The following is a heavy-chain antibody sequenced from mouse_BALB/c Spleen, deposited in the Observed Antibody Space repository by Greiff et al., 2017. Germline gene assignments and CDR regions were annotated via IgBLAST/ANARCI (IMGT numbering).Heavy chain of an antibody. CDR1: GFTFSSYT. V-gene: IGHV5-12-2*01. CDR2: ISNGGGST. CDR3: ARQAYYGNYDY. D-gene: IGHD2-1*01. Sequence: DVMLVESEGGLVQPGGSLKLSCAASGFTFSSYTMSWVRQTPEKRLEWVAYISNGGGSTYYPDTVKGRFTISRDNAKNTLYLQMSSLKSEDTAMYYCARQAYYGNYDYWGQGTTLTVSS. J-gene: IGHJ2*01.